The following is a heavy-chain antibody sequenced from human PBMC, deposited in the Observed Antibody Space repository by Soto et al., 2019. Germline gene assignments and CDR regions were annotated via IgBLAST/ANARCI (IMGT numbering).Heavy chain of an antibody. CDR1: GGPFSGYY. CDR2: ISHSGST. D-gene: IGHD3-10*01. J-gene: IGHJ6*03. V-gene: IGHV4-34*01. CDR3: ATLAARISGSYYMDV. Sequence: SETLSLMCAVHGGPFSGYYWSWIRQPPGKGLEWIGDISHSGSTNYNPSLKSRITISVDTSKNQFSLKLSSVTAADTAVYYCATLAARISGSYYMDVWGKGTTVTVSS.